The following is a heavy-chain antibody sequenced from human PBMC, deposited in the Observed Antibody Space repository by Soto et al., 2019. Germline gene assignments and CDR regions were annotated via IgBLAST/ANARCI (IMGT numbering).Heavy chain of an antibody. D-gene: IGHD3-3*01. J-gene: IGHJ6*02. CDR3: ARDDDDFWSGYRDV. CDR1: GYSISSGYY. V-gene: IGHV4-38-2*02. Sequence: PSETLSLTCAVSGYSISSGYYWGWIRQPPGKGLEWIGRMYHSGSTYYNPSLKSRVTISVDTSKNQFSLKLSSVTAADTAVYYCARDDDDFWSGYRDVWGQGTTVTVSS. CDR2: MYHSGST.